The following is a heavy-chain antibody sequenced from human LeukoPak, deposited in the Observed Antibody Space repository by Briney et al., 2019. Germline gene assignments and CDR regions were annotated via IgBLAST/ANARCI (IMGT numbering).Heavy chain of an antibody. CDR3: ARGGTASDY. CDR2: IYYSGGT. CDR1: GGSISSYY. D-gene: IGHD3-16*01. J-gene: IGHJ4*02. V-gene: IGHV4-59*01. Sequence: SETLSLTCTVSGGSISSYYWSWIRQSPGKGLEWIGYIYYSGGTNYSPSLESRVTISVDTSKNQFSLKLTSVTAADTAVYYCARGGTASDYWGQGTLVTVSS.